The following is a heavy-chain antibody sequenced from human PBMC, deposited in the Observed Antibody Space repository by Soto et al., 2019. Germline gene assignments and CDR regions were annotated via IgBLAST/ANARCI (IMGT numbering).Heavy chain of an antibody. D-gene: IGHD4-17*01. Sequence: EVQLLESGGGLIHPGGSLRLSCVASGFRFSDHSMNWVRQALGKGLEWVSYITSSGDSIYYADSVKGRFTVSRDNAKNSLFLQMTSLREEDTAVYYCARLPKGSRVTSWGQGTLVTVSS. CDR3: ARLPKGSRVTS. CDR1: GFRFSDHS. CDR2: ITSSGDSI. V-gene: IGHV3-48*02. J-gene: IGHJ4*02.